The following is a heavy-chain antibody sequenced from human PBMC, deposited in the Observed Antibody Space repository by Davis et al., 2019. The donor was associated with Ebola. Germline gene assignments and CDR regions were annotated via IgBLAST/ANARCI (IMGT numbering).Heavy chain of an antibody. D-gene: IGHD4-17*01. J-gene: IGHJ6*02. Sequence: GESLKISCTASGFTFGDYAMNWVRQAPGKGLEWVSYISSSGSTIYYADSVKGRFTISRDNAKNSLYLQMDSLKTEDTAVYYCTTTVTTEGKYGMDVWGQGTTVTVSS. CDR1: GFTFGDYA. CDR3: TTTVTTEGKYGMDV. CDR2: ISSSGSTI. V-gene: IGHV3-48*03.